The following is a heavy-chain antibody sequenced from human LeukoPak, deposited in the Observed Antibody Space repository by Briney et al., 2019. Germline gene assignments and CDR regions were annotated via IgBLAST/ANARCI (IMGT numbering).Heavy chain of an antibody. Sequence: PGGSLRLSCAASGFSFDSYAVHRVRQAPGQGLEWVALIWHDGSHKFYSNSVRGQFTISRDNSKNTVYLQMNNLRPDDTAVYYCAREIFGPVSYPDFWGQGTLVTVSS. CDR1: GFSFDSYA. V-gene: IGHV3-33*01. CDR3: AREIFGPVSYPDF. D-gene: IGHD3-3*01. CDR2: IWHDGSHK. J-gene: IGHJ4*02.